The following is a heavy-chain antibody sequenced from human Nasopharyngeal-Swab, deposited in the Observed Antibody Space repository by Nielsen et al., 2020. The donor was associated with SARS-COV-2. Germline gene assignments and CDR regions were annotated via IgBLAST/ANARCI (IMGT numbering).Heavy chain of an antibody. Sequence: SETLSLTCTLSGGSISSGDYFWSWIRQPPGKGLEWIGYIYYSGSTNYNPSLKSRVTISVDTSKNQFSLKLSSVTAADTAVYYCASAPYYYYYGMDVWGQGTTVTVSS. CDR1: GGSISSGDYF. J-gene: IGHJ6*02. V-gene: IGHV4-30-4*01. CDR2: IYYSGST. CDR3: ASAPYYYYYGMDV.